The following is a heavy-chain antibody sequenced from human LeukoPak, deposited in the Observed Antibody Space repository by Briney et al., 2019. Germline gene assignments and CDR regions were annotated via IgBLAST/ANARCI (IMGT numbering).Heavy chain of an antibody. D-gene: IGHD3-22*01. V-gene: IGHV1-18*01. Sequence: GASVKVSCKASGYTFTSYGISWVRQAPGQGLEWMGWISAYNGNTNYAQKLQGRVTMTTDTSTSTVYMELSSLRSEDTAVYYCARGVYYYDSSGYYGNFDYWSQGTLVTVSS. CDR1: GYTFTSYG. J-gene: IGHJ4*02. CDR3: ARGVYYYDSSGYYGNFDY. CDR2: ISAYNGNT.